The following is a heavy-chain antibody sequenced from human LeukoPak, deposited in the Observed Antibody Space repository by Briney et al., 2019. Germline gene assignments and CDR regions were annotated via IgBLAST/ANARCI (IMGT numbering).Heavy chain of an antibody. CDR2: ISGSGGST. V-gene: IGHV3-23*01. D-gene: IGHD6-19*01. CDR3: ARRSGIAVAGAFDY. Sequence: GGSLRLSCAASGFTFSSYGMSWVRQAPGKGLEWVSAISGSGGSTYYADSVKGRFTISRDNSKNTLYLQMNSLRAEDTAVYYCARRSGIAVAGAFDYWGQGTLITVSS. J-gene: IGHJ4*02. CDR1: GFTFSSYG.